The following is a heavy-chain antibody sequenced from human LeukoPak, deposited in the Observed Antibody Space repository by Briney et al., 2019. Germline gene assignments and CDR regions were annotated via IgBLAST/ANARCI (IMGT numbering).Heavy chain of an antibody. CDR3: ARDLVGTMVRGVIKNWFDP. CDR1: GGTFSSYA. V-gene: IGHV1-69*04. Sequence: SVKVSCKASGGTFSSYAIIWVRQAPGQGLEWMGRIIPILGIANYAQKFQGRVTITADKSTSTAYMELSSLRSEDTAVYYCARDLVGTMVRGVIKNWFDPWGQGTLVTVSS. CDR2: IIPILGIA. D-gene: IGHD3-10*01. J-gene: IGHJ5*02.